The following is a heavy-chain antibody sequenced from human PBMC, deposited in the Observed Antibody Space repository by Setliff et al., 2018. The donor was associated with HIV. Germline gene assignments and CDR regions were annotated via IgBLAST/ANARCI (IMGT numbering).Heavy chain of an antibody. V-gene: IGHV4-59*12. J-gene: IGHJ6*03. CDR1: GGSISNYF. CDR2: INHSGST. CDR3: ARDATSEGYMDV. Sequence: SETLSLTCNVSGGSISNYFWSWIRQPPGKGLEWIGEINHSGSTNFNPSLKSRVTISVDTSENQFSLKLTSVTAADTAMYFCARDATSEGYMDVWGKGTTVTVSS.